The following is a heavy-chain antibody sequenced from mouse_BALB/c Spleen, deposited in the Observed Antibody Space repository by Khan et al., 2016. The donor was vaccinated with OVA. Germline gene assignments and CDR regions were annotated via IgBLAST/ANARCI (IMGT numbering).Heavy chain of an antibody. J-gene: IGHJ1*01. D-gene: IGHD2-2*01. V-gene: IGHV5-12-1*01. CDR3: ARHKATRVTTSWYFDV. CDR2: ISSGGFNP. CDR1: GFAFSSYD. Sequence: EVELVESGGGLVKPGGSLKLSCAVSGFAFSSYDMSWVRQTPEKRLEWVAYISSGGFNPYSPDTVKGRFTVSSDNAKNTLYLQMSSLKSEDTAMYHCARHKATRVTTSWYFDVWGAGTTVTVSS.